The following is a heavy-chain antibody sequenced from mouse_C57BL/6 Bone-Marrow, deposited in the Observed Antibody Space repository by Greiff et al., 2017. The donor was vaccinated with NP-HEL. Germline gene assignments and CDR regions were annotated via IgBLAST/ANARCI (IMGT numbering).Heavy chain of an antibody. V-gene: IGHV1-7*01. CDR3: AKITTVVANYAMDY. D-gene: IGHD1-1*01. Sequence: VNVVESGAELAKPGASVKLSCKASGYTFTSYWMHWVKQRPGQGLEWIGYINPSSGYTKYNQKFKDKATLTADKSSSTAYMQLSSLTYEDSAVYYCAKITTVVANYAMDYWGQGTSVTVSS. CDR2: INPSSGYT. J-gene: IGHJ4*01. CDR1: GYTFTSYW.